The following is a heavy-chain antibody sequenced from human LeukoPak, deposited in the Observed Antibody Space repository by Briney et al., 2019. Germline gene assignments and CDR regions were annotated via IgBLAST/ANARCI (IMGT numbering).Heavy chain of an antibody. J-gene: IGHJ4*02. Sequence: PSQTLSLTCTVSGGSISSGDYYWSWIRQHPGKGLEWIGYIYYSGSTYYNPSLKSRVTISVDTSKNQFSLKLSSVTAADTAVYYCARVRHGDYVFDYWGQGTLVTVSS. CDR1: GGSISSGDYY. CDR2: IYYSGST. D-gene: IGHD4-17*01. V-gene: IGHV4-31*03. CDR3: ARVRHGDYVFDY.